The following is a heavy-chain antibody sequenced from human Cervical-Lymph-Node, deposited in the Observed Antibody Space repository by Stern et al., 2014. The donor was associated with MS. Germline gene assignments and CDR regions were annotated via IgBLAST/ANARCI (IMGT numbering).Heavy chain of an antibody. D-gene: IGHD2-8*02. Sequence: VQLVESGAELKKPGSSVKVSCKVSGGSFSNFTISWVRQAPGQGLEWMGEIIPLFGIRTYAEKFQGRATITADESTSTAYMELRSLTSEDTAVYFCARFSGWGQGTLVTVSS. J-gene: IGHJ4*02. CDR2: IIPLFGIR. V-gene: IGHV1-69*01. CDR3: ARFSG. CDR1: GGSFSNFT.